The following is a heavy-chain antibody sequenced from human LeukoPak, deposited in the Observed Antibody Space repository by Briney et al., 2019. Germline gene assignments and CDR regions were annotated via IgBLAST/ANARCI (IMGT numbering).Heavy chain of an antibody. J-gene: IGHJ1*01. V-gene: IGHV3-23*01. D-gene: IGHD1-7*01. CDR1: GFGVSDYA. Sequence: GGSLRLSCAASGFGVSDYAMTWIRQSPGKGLEWVSSMSDIGPNTYYADSVKGRFTISRDNSKNTLYLQMNSLRAEDTAVYYCAKVETGTTRTEYFQHWGQGTLVTVSS. CDR2: MSDIGPNT. CDR3: AKVETGTTRTEYFQH.